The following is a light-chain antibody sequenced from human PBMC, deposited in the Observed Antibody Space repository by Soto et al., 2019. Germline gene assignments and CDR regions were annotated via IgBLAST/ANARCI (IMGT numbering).Light chain of an antibody. J-gene: IGKJ3*01. Sequence: GHRATLSCRASQSVSSSYLAWYQQKPGQAPRLLIYGASSRATGIPDRFSGSGSGTDFTLTISRLEPEDFAVYYCQQYGSSPRTFGPGTKVDI. V-gene: IGKV3-20*01. CDR1: QSVSSSY. CDR3: QQYGSSPRT. CDR2: GAS.